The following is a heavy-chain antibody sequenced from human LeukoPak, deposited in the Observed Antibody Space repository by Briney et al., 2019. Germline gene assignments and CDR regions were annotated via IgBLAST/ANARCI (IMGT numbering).Heavy chain of an antibody. CDR3: AAVRNDIVVVGFDP. D-gene: IGHD2-15*01. CDR1: GFTFSSYS. J-gene: IGHJ5*02. Sequence: GGSLRLSCAASGFTFSSYSMNWVRQAPGKGLEWVSYISSSSSTIYYADSVKGRFTISRDNAKNSLYLQMNSLRAEYTAVYYCAAVRNDIVVVGFDPWGQGTLVTVSS. V-gene: IGHV3-48*04. CDR2: ISSSSSTI.